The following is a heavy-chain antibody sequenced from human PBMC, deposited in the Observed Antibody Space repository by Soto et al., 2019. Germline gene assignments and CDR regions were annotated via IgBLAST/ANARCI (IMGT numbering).Heavy chain of an antibody. Sequence: QVQLVQSGAEVREPGASVKVSCKPSGYIFNTYGISWVRQAPGQGLEWMGWISAYNGNTNYAQKFQGRVTMTTDTSTSTANMELRSLRSDDTAVYYCARDYGVLVGATVDFWGQGTLVTVSS. D-gene: IGHD1-26*01. CDR3: ARDYGVLVGATVDF. V-gene: IGHV1-18*01. CDR2: ISAYNGNT. CDR1: GYIFNTYG. J-gene: IGHJ4*02.